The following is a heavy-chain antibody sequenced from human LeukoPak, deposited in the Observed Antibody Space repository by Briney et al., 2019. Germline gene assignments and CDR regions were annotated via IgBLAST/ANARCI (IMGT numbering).Heavy chain of an antibody. CDR2: IYYSGST. Sequence: SQTLSLTCTVSGGSISSGDYYWSWIRQPPGKGLEWIGYIYYSGSTYYNPSLKSRVTISVDTSKNQFSLKLSSVTAADTAVYYCARAGGYNWKTHFDYWGQGTLVTVSS. CDR3: ARAGGYNWKTHFDY. D-gene: IGHD1-20*01. V-gene: IGHV4-30-4*01. CDR1: GGSISSGDYY. J-gene: IGHJ4*02.